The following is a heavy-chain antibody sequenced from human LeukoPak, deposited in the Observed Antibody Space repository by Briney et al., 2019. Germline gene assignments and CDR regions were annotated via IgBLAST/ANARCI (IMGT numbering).Heavy chain of an antibody. CDR2: VSGSGGST. Sequence: GGSLRLSCAASGFTFSSYAMSWVRQAPGGGLEWVSGVSGSGGSTYYAVSVKGRFTLSRDNSKNTLYLQMNSLRAEDTAVYYCAKDLDIVATITGNWGQGTLVTVSS. V-gene: IGHV3-23*01. CDR1: GFTFSSYA. D-gene: IGHD5-12*01. J-gene: IGHJ4*02. CDR3: AKDLDIVATITGN.